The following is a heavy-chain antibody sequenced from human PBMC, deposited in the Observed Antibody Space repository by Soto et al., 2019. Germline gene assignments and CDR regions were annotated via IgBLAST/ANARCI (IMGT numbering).Heavy chain of an antibody. CDR3: AREARWGSGYYGARDAFDI. J-gene: IGHJ3*02. CDR1: GFTFSTYA. CDR2: IWYDGSNK. Sequence: QVQLVESGGGVVQPGRSLRLSCAVSGFTFSTYAMHWVRQAPGKGLEWVAVIWYDGSNKYYADSVKGRFTISRDNSKNTLHLQMNSLRAEDTAVYYCAREARWGSGYYGARDAFDIWGQGTMVTISS. D-gene: IGHD3-3*01. V-gene: IGHV3-33*01.